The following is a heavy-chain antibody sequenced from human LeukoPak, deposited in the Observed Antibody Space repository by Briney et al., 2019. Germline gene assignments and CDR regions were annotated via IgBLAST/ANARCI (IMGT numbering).Heavy chain of an antibody. J-gene: IGHJ4*02. CDR1: GFTFSSYA. Sequence: GGSLRLSCAASGFTFSSYAMSWVRQAPGKGLEGVSAISGSGGSTYYADSVKGRFTISRGNSKNTLYLQMNSLRAEDTAVYYCAKEGAYYYGSGSSVYWGQGTLVTVSS. CDR3: AKEGAYYYGSGSSVY. CDR2: ISGSGGST. V-gene: IGHV3-23*01. D-gene: IGHD3-10*01.